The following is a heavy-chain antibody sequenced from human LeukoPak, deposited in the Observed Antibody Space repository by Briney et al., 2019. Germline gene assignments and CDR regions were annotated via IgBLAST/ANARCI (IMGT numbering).Heavy chain of an antibody. CDR3: ARDAFDAFNSGSYSDY. CDR2: IKQDGSEK. D-gene: IGHD1-26*01. Sequence: GGSLRLSCAASGFTFSSYWMSWVRQAPGKGLEWVANIKQDGSEKYYVDSVKGRFTISRDNAKNSPYLQMNSLRAEDTAVYYCARDAFDAFNSGSYSDYWGQGTLVTVSS. J-gene: IGHJ4*02. CDR1: GFTFSSYW. V-gene: IGHV3-7*01.